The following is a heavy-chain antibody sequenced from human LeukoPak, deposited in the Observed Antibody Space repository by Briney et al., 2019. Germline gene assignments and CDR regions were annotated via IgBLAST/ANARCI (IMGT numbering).Heavy chain of an antibody. Sequence: SETLSLTWTVSCGSISGYYWRWIRQPAGKGLEWIAYNYHRGSTNCNPSLKSRVTISVDTSKNQSYLQLTSVAAADTAVYYCARSVSSGLDNWGQGTLVTVSS. V-gene: IGHV4-59*01. J-gene: IGHJ4*02. CDR2: NYHRGST. CDR1: CGSISGYY. CDR3: ARSVSSGLDN. D-gene: IGHD6-19*01.